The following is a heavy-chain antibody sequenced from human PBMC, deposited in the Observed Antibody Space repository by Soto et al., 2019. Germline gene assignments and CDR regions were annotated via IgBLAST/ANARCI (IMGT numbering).Heavy chain of an antibody. D-gene: IGHD1-1*01. V-gene: IGHV4-39*02. J-gene: IGHJ4*02. Sequence: SETLSLTCTVSGGSISSSTYYWGWIRQPPGKGLDWIASIYYSGSTYYNPSLKSRVSISVDTSKNHFSLKLSSVTAADTAVYYCARLLSTNGADYWGQGPLVTVS. CDR1: GGSISSSTYY. CDR3: ARLLSTNGADY. CDR2: IYYSGST.